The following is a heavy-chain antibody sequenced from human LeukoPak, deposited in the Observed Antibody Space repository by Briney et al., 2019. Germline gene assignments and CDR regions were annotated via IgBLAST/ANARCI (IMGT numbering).Heavy chain of an antibody. CDR1: GFTFSSYS. CDR3: ARDSLLTGPFDY. CDR2: ISSSSSYI. Sequence: GGSLRLSCAASGFTFSSYSMNWVRQAPGKGLEWVSSISSSSSYIYYADSVKGRFTISRDNAKNSLYLQMNSLRAEDTAVYYCARDSLLTGPFDYWGQGTLVTVSS. D-gene: IGHD3-9*01. V-gene: IGHV3-21*01. J-gene: IGHJ4*02.